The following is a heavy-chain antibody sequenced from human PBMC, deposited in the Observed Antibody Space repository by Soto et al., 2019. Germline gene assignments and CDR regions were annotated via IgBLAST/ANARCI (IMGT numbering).Heavy chain of an antibody. D-gene: IGHD2-15*01. CDR2: IYYSGST. J-gene: IGHJ2*01. V-gene: IGHV4-39*01. CDR3: ARSRAVVVAAIGWYFDL. CDR1: GGSISSSSYY. Sequence: QLQLQELGPGLVKPSETRSLTCTVSGGSISSSSYYWGWIRQPPGKGLEWIGSIYYSGSTYYNPSLKSRVTISVDTSKNQFSLKLSSVTAADTAVYYCARSRAVVVAAIGWYFDLWGRGTLVTVSS.